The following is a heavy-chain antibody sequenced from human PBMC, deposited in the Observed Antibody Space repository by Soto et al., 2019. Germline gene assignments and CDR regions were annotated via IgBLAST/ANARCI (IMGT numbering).Heavy chain of an antibody. V-gene: IGHV3-33*01. CDR1: GFTFSSYT. J-gene: IGHJ4*02. CDR3: ARDLGYNYGHPFDY. D-gene: IGHD5-18*01. CDR2: IWFDGSNK. Sequence: QVQLVESGGGVVQPGRSLRLSCAASGFTFSSYTIHWVRQAPGKGLEWLALIWFDGSNKYYADSVKGRFTISRDNAKITLYLQMNSLRAEDTAVYYCARDLGYNYGHPFDYWGQGTLVTVSS.